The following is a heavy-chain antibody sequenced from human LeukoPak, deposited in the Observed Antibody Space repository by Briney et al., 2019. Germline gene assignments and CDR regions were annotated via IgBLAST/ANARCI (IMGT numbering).Heavy chain of an antibody. J-gene: IGHJ4*02. Sequence: SETLSLTCTVSGGSIRSYYWSWIRQPPGKGLEWIGYIYYSGNTNYNPSLKSRVTISVDTSKNQFSLKLSSVTAADTAVYYCASPNSSGWYVDYWGQGTLVTVSS. D-gene: IGHD6-19*01. CDR3: ASPNSSGWYVDY. CDR2: IYYSGNT. CDR1: GGSIRSYY. V-gene: IGHV4-59*12.